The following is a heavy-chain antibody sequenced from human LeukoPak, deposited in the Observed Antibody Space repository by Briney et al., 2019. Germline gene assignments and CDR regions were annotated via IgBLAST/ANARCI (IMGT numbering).Heavy chain of an antibody. CDR3: ARDSRGYSGYEIYYGMDV. J-gene: IGHJ6*02. CDR2: IIPIFGTA. Sequence: ASVKVSCKASGYTFTSYYIHWVRQAPGQGLEWMGGIIPIFGTANYAQKFQGRVTITADESTSTAYMELGSLRSEDTAVYYCARDSRGYSGYEIYYGMDVWGQGTTVTVSS. CDR1: GYTFTSYY. V-gene: IGHV1-69*13. D-gene: IGHD5-12*01.